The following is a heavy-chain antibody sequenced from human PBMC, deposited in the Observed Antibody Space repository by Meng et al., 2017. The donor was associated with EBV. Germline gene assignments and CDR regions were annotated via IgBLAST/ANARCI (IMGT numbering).Heavy chain of an antibody. V-gene: IGHV1-2*06. CDR3: ARVGIAVAGTGDY. J-gene: IGHJ4*02. CDR2: INPNSGGT. D-gene: IGHD6-19*01. Sequence: QVKLVQSGAEVKKPGASVKVSCKASGYTFTGYDMHWVRQAPGQGLEWMGRINPNSGGTNYAQKFQGRVTMTRDTSISTAYMELSRLRSDDTAVYYCARVGIAVAGTGDYWGQGTLVTVSS. CDR1: GYTFTGYD.